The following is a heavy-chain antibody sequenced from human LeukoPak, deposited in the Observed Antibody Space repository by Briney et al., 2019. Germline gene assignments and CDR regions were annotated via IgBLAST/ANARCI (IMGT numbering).Heavy chain of an antibody. CDR1: DSSISSAYY. J-gene: IGHJ5*02. CDR3: ARGYYGSGSFGGWFDP. CDR2: IYHSGGT. Sequence: PSETLSLTCTVSDSSISSAYYWGWIRQPPGAGLEWIGSIYHSGGTYYTPSLKSRVSISVDPSKNQFSLKLSSVTAADTAVYYCARGYYGSGSFGGWFDPWGLGTLVTVSS. V-gene: IGHV4-38-2*02. D-gene: IGHD3-10*01.